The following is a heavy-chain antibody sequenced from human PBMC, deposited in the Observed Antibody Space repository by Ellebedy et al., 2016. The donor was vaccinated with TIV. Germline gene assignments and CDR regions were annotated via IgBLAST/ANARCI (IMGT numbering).Heavy chain of an antibody. J-gene: IGHJ4*02. D-gene: IGHD4-17*01. Sequence: PGGSLRLSCAASGFTFSIYWMSWVRKAPGKGLECVANIKQDGSEKSYVDSVKGRFTISRDNAKNSLHLQMNGLRAEDTAVYYCARHTDYALDYWGQGALVTVSS. CDR2: IKQDGSEK. CDR1: GFTFSIYW. CDR3: ARHTDYALDY. V-gene: IGHV3-7*01.